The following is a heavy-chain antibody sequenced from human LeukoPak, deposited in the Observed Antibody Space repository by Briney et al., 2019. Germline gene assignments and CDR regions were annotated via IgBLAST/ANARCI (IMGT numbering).Heavy chain of an antibody. CDR1: VYAFTSYD. D-gene: IGHD3-22*01. CDR2: MNPNRGNT. V-gene: IGHV1-8*01. J-gene: IGHJ4*02. Sequence: ASVKVSCKASVYAFTSYDINWVRQATGQGLEWMGWMNPNRGNTGYAQKFQGRVTMTRNTSISTAYMELSSLRSEDTAVYYCARTYYDSSGYYLGLGYWGQGTLVTVSS. CDR3: ARTYYDSSGYYLGLGY.